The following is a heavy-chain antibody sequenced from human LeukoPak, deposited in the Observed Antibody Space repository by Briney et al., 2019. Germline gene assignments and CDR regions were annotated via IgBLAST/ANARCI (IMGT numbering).Heavy chain of an antibody. CDR3: ARDLGGSSGY. J-gene: IGHJ4*02. CDR1: GGTFSSYA. D-gene: IGHD2-15*01. CDR2: IIPIFGTA. V-gene: IGHV1-69*05. Sequence: GASVKVSCKASGGTFSSYAISWVRQAPGQGLEWMGRIIPIFGTANYAQKFQGRVTITTDESTSTAYMELSSPRSEDTAVYYCARDLGGSSGYWDQGTLVTVSS.